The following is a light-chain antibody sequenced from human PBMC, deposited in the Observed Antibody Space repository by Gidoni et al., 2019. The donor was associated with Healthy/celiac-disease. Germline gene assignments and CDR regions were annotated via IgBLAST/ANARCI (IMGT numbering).Light chain of an antibody. J-gene: IGLJ3*02. CDR2: RNN. CDR1: SSNIGSNY. Sequence: QSVLTQPPSASETPGQRVTISYSGSSSNIGSNYVYWYQQFPGTAPKLLIYRNNQRPSGVPDRFSGSKSGTSASLAISGLRSEDEADYYCAAWDDSLSGPLFGGGTKLTVL. CDR3: AAWDDSLSGPL. V-gene: IGLV1-47*01.